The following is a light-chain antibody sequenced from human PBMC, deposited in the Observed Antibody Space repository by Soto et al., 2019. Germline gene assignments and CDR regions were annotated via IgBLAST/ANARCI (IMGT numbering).Light chain of an antibody. Sequence: DLLLTPSPYGLAVSLGARATINCKSSQSVLYSSNNKNYLAWYQQKPGQPPKLLIYWASTRESGVPDRFSGSGSGTDFTLTISSLQAEDVAIYYCQQYYDTPLTFGGGTKVDIK. CDR3: QQYYDTPLT. V-gene: IGKV4-1*01. CDR2: WAS. J-gene: IGKJ4*01. CDR1: QSVLYSSNNKNY.